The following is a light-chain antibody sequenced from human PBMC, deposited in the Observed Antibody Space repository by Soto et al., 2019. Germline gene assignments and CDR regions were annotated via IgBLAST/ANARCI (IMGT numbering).Light chain of an antibody. CDR2: GAS. Sequence: DIVMTQSPATLSVSPGERATLSCRASQSVSTNLAWYQQKPGKAPRLLIYGASTRATAIPARFSGSGSGTEFTLTISSLQSEDFAVYYCQQYNNWPLYTFGQGTKLEIK. CDR1: QSVSTN. J-gene: IGKJ2*01. CDR3: QQYNNWPLYT. V-gene: IGKV3-15*01.